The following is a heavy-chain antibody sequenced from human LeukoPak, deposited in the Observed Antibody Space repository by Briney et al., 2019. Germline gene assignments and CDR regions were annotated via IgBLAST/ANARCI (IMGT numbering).Heavy chain of an antibody. V-gene: IGHV3-64D*06. Sequence: GGSLRLSCSASGFTFRTYAMHWVRQAPGKGLEYVSAICSNGGSTYYADSVKGRFTISRDNSKNTLYLQMSSLRAEDAAVYYCVRDSLGICGGDCYWDYWGQGTLVTVSS. J-gene: IGHJ4*02. CDR1: GFTFRTYA. CDR2: ICSNGGST. D-gene: IGHD2-21*02. CDR3: VRDSLGICGGDCYWDY.